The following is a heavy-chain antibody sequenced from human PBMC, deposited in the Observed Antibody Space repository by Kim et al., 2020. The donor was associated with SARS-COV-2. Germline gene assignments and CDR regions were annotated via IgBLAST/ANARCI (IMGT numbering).Heavy chain of an antibody. J-gene: IGHJ6*02. CDR2: IKIDGSEK. CDR1: GSLFSSYW. CDR3: ARDWPTGESWYFYGLDV. V-gene: IGHV3-7*01. Sequence: GGSLGLSCAASGSLFSSYWMTWVRQAPGKGLEGVANIKIDGSEKNYVDSVKGRFTISRDNAKKTVSLQMNNLTPEDTAVYYCARDWPTGESWYFYGLDVWGQGTTVTVSS.